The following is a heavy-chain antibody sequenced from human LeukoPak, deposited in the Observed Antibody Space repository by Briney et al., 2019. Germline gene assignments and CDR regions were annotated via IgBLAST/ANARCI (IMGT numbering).Heavy chain of an antibody. CDR1: GFTFSSYA. CDR2: ISYDGSNK. D-gene: IGHD1-1*01. CDR3: ARDGTALDY. J-gene: IGHJ4*02. V-gene: IGHV3-30-3*01. Sequence: GRSLRLSCAASGFTFSSYAMHWVRQAPGKGLEWVAVISYDGSNKYYADSVKGRFTFSRDNSKNTLYLQMNSLRAEDTAVYYCARDGTALDYWGQGTLVTVSS.